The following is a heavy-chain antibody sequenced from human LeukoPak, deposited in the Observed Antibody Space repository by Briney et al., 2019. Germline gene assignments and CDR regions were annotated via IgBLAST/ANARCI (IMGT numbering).Heavy chain of an antibody. CDR3: AKEGRGNPFDS. Sequence: GGSLRLSCAASGFTFSSYGMHWVRQAPGKGLEWVAVISYDGSNKYYADSVKGRFTISRDNSKNTLYLQMNSLRAEDTAVYYGAKEGRGNPFDSGAHETGVNVS. CDR2: ISYDGSNK. D-gene: IGHD4-23*01. CDR1: GFTFSSYG. J-gene: IGHJ4*01. V-gene: IGHV3-30*18.